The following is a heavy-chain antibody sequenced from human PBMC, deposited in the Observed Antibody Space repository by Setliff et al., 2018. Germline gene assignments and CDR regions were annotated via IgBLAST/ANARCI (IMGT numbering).Heavy chain of an antibody. CDR1: GGSISSSFNF. CDR2: SDYYGNT. J-gene: IGHJ6*03. D-gene: IGHD2-2*01. V-gene: IGHV4-39*02. CDR3: AREGRSSTRGWYMDA. Sequence: LSLTCTVSGGSISSSFNFWGWIRQPPGKGLEWIGRSDYYGNTYYNASLKSRLTISVDTSKNQFSLKLNSVTAADTAVYFCAREGRSSTRGWYMDAWGKGTSVTVSS.